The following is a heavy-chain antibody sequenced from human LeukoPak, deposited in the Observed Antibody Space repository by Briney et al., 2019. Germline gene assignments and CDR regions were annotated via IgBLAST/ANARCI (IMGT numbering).Heavy chain of an antibody. V-gene: IGHV4-4*07. CDR1: GDGIHNFY. D-gene: IGHD3-16*01. J-gene: IGHJ4*02. CDR2: TYSTGST. Sequence: PSETLSLTCTVSGDGIHNFYCNWIRQPAGKGLEWIGRTYSTGSTNYNPSLRSRVTMSVDTSKNQFSLKLSSVAAADTAIYYCARGVGLKYYFDSWGQGTLVTVSS. CDR3: ARGVGLKYYFDS.